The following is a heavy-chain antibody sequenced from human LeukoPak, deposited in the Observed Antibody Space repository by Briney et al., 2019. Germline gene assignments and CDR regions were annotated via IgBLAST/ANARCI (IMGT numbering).Heavy chain of an antibody. CDR3: ARDYGDYEFIE. CDR2: IHSSGST. CDR1: GGSISSYY. Sequence: SETLSLTCTVSGGSISSYYWSWIRHPPGKGLEWMVYIHSSGSTNYNPSLKSRITISVDTSKNQFSLKLTSVTAADTAVYYCARDYGDYEFIEWGQGTLVTVSS. J-gene: IGHJ4*02. V-gene: IGHV4-59*01. D-gene: IGHD4-17*01.